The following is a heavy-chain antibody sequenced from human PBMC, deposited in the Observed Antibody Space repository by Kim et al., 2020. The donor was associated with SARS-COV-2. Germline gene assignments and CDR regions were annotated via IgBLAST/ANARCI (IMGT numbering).Heavy chain of an antibody. V-gene: IGHV1-24*01. D-gene: IGHD3-9*01. CDR2: FDPEDGET. Sequence: ASVKVSCKVSGYTLTELSMHWVRQAPGKGLEWMGGFDPEDGETIYAQKFQGRVTMTEDTSTDTAYMELSSLRSEDTAVYYCATDLSPPSYDILTGYYSQSYFDYWGQGTLVTVSS. CDR3: ATDLSPPSYDILTGYYSQSYFDY. CDR1: GYTLTELS. J-gene: IGHJ4*02.